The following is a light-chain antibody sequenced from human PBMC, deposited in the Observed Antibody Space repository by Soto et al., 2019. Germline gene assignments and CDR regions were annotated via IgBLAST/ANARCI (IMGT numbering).Light chain of an antibody. CDR2: GNS. CDR3: QSYDSSLSGSL. Sequence: QSVLTQPPSVSGAPGQRVTISCTGSSSNIGAGFDVHWYQQLPGTAPKLLIYGNSNRPSGVPDRFSGSKSGTSASLAITGLHAEDEAYYYCQSYDSSLSGSLFGTGTKLTVL. CDR1: SSNIGAGFD. V-gene: IGLV1-40*01. J-gene: IGLJ1*01.